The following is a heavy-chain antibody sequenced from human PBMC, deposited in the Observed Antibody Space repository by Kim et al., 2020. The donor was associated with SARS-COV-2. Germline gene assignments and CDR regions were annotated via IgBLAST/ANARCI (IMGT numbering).Heavy chain of an antibody. D-gene: IGHD2-2*01. V-gene: IGHV3-30*18. CDR3: AKGLSTPLGY. CDR1: GFTFSSYG. J-gene: IGHJ4*02. Sequence: GGSLRLSCAASGFTFSSYGMHWVRQAPGKGLEWVAVISYDGSNKYYADSVKGRFTISRDNSKNTLYLQMNSLRAEDTAVYYCAKGLSTPLGYWDQGTLVTVFS. CDR2: ISYDGSNK.